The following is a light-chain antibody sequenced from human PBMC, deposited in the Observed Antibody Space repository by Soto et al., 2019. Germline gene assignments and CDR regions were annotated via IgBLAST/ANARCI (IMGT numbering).Light chain of an antibody. V-gene: IGKV3-20*01. CDR1: QSVRGSY. CDR2: EAS. J-gene: IGKJ1*01. Sequence: ELVLTQSPGTLSLSPGERVALSCRASQSVRGSYLAWYQQKPGQAPRLLIYEASRRAPGIPDRFSGSGSGTDFTLTISRLEPEDFAVYYCQHYDTSRTFGQGTKVEI. CDR3: QHYDTSRT.